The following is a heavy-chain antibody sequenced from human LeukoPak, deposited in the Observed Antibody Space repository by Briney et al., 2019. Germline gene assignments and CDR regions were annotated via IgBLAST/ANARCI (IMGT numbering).Heavy chain of an antibody. CDR1: GFTFSEYG. J-gene: IGHJ6*03. CDR3: AKDPPLGYYYMDV. V-gene: IGHV3-30*02. D-gene: IGHD7-27*01. CDR2: LRYDGSNK. Sequence: PGGSLRLSCAASGFTFSEYGMHWVRQAPGKGLEWLAFLRYDGSNKSYADSVKGRFTISRDNSKNTLYLQMNSLRAEDTAVYYCAKDPPLGYYYMDVWGKGTTVTVSS.